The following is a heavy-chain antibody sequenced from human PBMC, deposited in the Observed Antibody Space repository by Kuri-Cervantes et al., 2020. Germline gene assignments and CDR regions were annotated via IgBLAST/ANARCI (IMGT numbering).Heavy chain of an antibody. CDR3: ARDRVVRGVTNRQPMDV. J-gene: IGHJ6*04. Sequence: GESLKISCAASGFPFTNYGMHWIRQAPGKGLEWVSFMRYDANDKYYADSVKGRFTISRDNAKNSLYLQMNSLRAEDTAVYYCARDRVVRGVTNRQPMDVWGKGTTVTVSS. D-gene: IGHD3-10*01. V-gene: IGHV3-30*02. CDR2: MRYDANDK. CDR1: GFPFTNYG.